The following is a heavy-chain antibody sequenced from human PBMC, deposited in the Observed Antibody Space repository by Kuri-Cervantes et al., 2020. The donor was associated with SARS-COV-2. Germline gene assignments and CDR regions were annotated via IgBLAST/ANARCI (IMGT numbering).Heavy chain of an antibody. J-gene: IGHJ5*02. Sequence: GESLKISCAASGFTFSSYSMNWVRQAPGKGLEWVAFIRYDGSNKYYADSVKGRFTISRDNSKNTLYLQMNSLRAEDTAVYYCAKDRRMVGATRWFDPRGQGTLVTVSS. CDR2: IRYDGSNK. V-gene: IGHV3-30*02. CDR1: GFTFSSYS. CDR3: AKDRRMVGATRWFDP. D-gene: IGHD1-26*01.